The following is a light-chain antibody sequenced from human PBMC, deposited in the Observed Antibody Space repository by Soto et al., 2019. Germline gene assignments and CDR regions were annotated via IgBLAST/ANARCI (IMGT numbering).Light chain of an antibody. Sequence: QSVLTQPPSASGTPGHRVTIACSGGSSNIGANSVNWYQQLPRAAPTLLISDNNQRPSGVPDRFGGSRSGTSASLAISGLQSGDEADYYCAAWDDSLNGYVFGTGTKVTVL. J-gene: IGLJ1*01. CDR3: AAWDDSLNGYV. CDR2: DNN. CDR1: SSNIGANS. V-gene: IGLV1-44*01.